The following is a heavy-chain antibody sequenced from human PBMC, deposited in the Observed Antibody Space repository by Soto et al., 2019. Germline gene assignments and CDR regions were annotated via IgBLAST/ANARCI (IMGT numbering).Heavy chain of an antibody. CDR1: GFTFSSYG. J-gene: IGHJ4*02. V-gene: IGHV3-23*01. CDR2: INGGGGTT. CDR3: AKDRHPDGIWTFDY. Sequence: PGGSLRLSCVASGFTFSSYGMHWVRQAQGKGLEWISGINGGGGTTYYADSVKGRFTISRDDSKNILYLQMNSPRAEDTAIYYCAKDRHPDGIWTFDYWGRGTLVTVSS. D-gene: IGHD3-9*01.